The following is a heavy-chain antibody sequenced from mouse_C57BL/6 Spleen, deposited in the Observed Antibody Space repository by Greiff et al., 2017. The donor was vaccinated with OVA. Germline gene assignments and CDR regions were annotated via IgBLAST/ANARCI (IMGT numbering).Heavy chain of an antibody. CDR3: TDYGSSPWFAY. V-gene: IGHV14-4*01. D-gene: IGHD1-1*01. Sequence: VQLKESGAELVRPGASVKLSCTASGFNIKDDYMHWVKQRPEQGLEWIGWIDPENGDTEYASKFQGKATITADTSSNTAYLQLSSLTSEDTAVYYCTDYGSSPWFAYWGQGTLVTVSA. J-gene: IGHJ3*01. CDR1: GFNIKDDY. CDR2: IDPENGDT.